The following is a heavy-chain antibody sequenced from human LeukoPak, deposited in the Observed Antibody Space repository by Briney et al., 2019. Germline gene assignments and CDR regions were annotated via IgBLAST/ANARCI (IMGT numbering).Heavy chain of an antibody. J-gene: IGHJ4*02. CDR3: ARDIGFKYDSSGYYYVGDLDY. CDR1: GLTFSNFK. CDR2: IWYDGSNK. V-gene: IGHV3-33*08. Sequence: GGSLRLSCAVPGLTFSNFKMNWVRQAPGKGLEWVAVIWYDGSNKYYADSVKGRFTISRDNSKNTMYLQMNSLRAEDTAVYYCARDIGFKYDSSGYYYVGDLDYWGQGSLVTV. D-gene: IGHD3-22*01.